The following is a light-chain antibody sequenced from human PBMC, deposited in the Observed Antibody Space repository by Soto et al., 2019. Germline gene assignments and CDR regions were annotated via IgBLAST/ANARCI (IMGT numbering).Light chain of an antibody. CDR3: QQYTSYSRA. Sequence: EIVMTQSPATLSVSPGERATLSCRASQSVSSKLAWYQQKPGQAPRLLIYGASTRATGLPARFSGSGSGTDFTLTISGLQPDDFTTYYCQQYTSYSRAFGQGTKVDIK. CDR2: GAS. CDR1: QSVSSK. J-gene: IGKJ1*01. V-gene: IGKV3-15*01.